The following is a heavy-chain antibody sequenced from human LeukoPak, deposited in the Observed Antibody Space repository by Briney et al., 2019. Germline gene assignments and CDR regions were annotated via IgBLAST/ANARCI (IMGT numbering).Heavy chain of an antibody. CDR1: GFTFSSYW. CDR3: ARDASWYDIFDAFDI. V-gene: IGHV3-30*02. J-gene: IGHJ3*02. CDR2: IRYDGSHK. D-gene: IGHD3-9*01. Sequence: SGGSLRLSCAASGFTFSSYWMSWVRQAPGKGLEWVAFIRYDGSHKYYADSVRGRFTISRDNSKNTLDLHMNSLRAEDTAVFYCARDASWYDIFDAFDIWGQGTMVTVSS.